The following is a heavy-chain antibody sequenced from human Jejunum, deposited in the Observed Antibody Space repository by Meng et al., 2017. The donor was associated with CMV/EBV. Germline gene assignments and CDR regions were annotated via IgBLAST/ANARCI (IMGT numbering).Heavy chain of an antibody. Sequence: YSMTWVRQAPGKGLELVSFIRSISSYTHYADSVKGRFTISRGNAKNSLYLQMNSLRAEDTAVYYCARDYFPFGGVISPSSGAFDIWGQGTMVTVSS. J-gene: IGHJ3*02. CDR1: YS. V-gene: IGHV3-21*01. CDR2: IRSISSYT. CDR3: ARDYFPFGGVISPSSGAFDI. D-gene: IGHD3-16*02.